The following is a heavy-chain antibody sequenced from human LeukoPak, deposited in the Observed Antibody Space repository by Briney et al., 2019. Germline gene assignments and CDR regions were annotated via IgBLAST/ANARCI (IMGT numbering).Heavy chain of an antibody. CDR3: ARGNFGVVIIGGGNDAFDI. Sequence: GGSLRLSCAASGFTFSSYAMHWVRQAPGKGLEWVAVIWYDGKNKYFTDSLKGRFTISRDNSKNTLYLQMNSLRAGDTAVYYCARGNFGVVIIGGGNDAFDIWGQGTMVTVSS. J-gene: IGHJ3*02. CDR2: IWYDGKNK. CDR1: GFTFSSYA. D-gene: IGHD3-3*01. V-gene: IGHV3-33*01.